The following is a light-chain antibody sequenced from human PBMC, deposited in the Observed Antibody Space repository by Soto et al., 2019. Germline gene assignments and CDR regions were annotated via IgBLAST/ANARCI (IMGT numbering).Light chain of an antibody. Sequence: EIVLTHSPGTLSLSPLEIATLSCSASQRVSSSNLAWYQQKPGQAPRLLIYDASTRATVIPARFSGSGSGTEFTLTISSLQSEDFAVYYCQQHNDWPPITFGQGTRLEIK. V-gene: IGKV3-15*01. CDR1: QRVSSSN. J-gene: IGKJ5*01. CDR2: DAS. CDR3: QQHNDWPPIT.